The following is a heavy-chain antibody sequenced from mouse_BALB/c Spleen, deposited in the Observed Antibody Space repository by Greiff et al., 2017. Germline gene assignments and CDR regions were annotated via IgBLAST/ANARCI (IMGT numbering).Heavy chain of an antibody. CDR1: GDSITSGY. CDR2: ISYSGST. D-gene: IGHD1-1*01. Sequence: EVKLQESGPSLVKPSQTLSLTCSVTGDSITSGYWNWFRKFPGNKLEYMGYISYSGSTYYNPSLKSRISITRDTSKNQYYLQLNSVTTEDTATYYCARRGAYYYGGFAYWGQGTLVTVSA. V-gene: IGHV3-8*02. CDR3: ARRGAYYYGGFAY. J-gene: IGHJ3*01.